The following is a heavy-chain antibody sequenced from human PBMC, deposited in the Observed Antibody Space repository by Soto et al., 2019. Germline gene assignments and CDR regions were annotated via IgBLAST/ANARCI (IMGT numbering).Heavy chain of an antibody. J-gene: IGHJ4*02. CDR1: GFAFSSYW. Sequence: PVGSLRLSCRVSGFAFSSYWMSWVRQAPGKGLEWVASIKQDESEKYYVDSVKGRFTISRDNVQDSLFLQMNSLSAEDTAVYFCVRDVGFDYVNWGQGTLVTAPQ. CDR2: IKQDESEK. CDR3: VRDVGFDYVN. D-gene: IGHD3-16*01. V-gene: IGHV3-7*01.